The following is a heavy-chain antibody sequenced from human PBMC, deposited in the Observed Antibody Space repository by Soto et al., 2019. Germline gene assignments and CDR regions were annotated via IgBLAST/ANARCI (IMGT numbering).Heavy chain of an antibody. J-gene: IGHJ4*02. V-gene: IGHV2-5*02. D-gene: IGHD3-22*01. Sequence: GSAPTLVNPTQTLTMTCTFSGFSLATSGVGVGWIRQPPGKALEWLALIYWDDDKRYSPSLKSRLTITKDTSKNQVVLTMTNMDPVDTATYYCAHTDWRAMIVVLRVEPRVGFDYWGQGTLVTVSS. CDR2: IYWDDDK. CDR3: AHTDWRAMIVVLRVEPRVGFDY. CDR1: GFSLATSGVG.